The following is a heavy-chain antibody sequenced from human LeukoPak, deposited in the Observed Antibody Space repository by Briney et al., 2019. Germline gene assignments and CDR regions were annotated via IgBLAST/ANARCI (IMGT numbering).Heavy chain of an antibody. CDR2: IYYSGST. Sequence: SETLSLTCTVSGGSISSGGYYWSWIRQHPGKGLEWIGYIYYSGSTYYNPSLKSRVTISVDTSKNQFSLKLSSVTAAETAVYYCARAVVNSGYDSLYFDYWGQGTLVTVSS. V-gene: IGHV4-31*03. CDR3: ARAVVNSGYDSLYFDY. D-gene: IGHD5-12*01. J-gene: IGHJ4*02. CDR1: GGSISSGGYY.